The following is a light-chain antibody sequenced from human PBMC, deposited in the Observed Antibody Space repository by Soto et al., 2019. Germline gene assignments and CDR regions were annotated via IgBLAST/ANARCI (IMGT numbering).Light chain of an antibody. V-gene: IGKV3-15*01. Sequence: EIVMTQSPATLSVSPGERATLSCRASQSVSSNLAWYQQKPGQAPRLLIYGASTRATGIPARFSGSGSGTEFTLTVSRLEPEDFAVFYCQQFGSSPYTFGQGT. CDR2: GAS. CDR3: QQFGSSPYT. J-gene: IGKJ2*01. CDR1: QSVSSN.